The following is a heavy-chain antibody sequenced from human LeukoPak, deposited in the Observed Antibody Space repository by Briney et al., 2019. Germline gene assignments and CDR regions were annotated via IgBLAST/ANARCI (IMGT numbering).Heavy chain of an antibody. V-gene: IGHV4-31*03. J-gene: IGHJ5*02. CDR1: GGSISSGGYY. CDR2: IYYSGST. D-gene: IGHD2-15*01. Sequence: SQTLSLTCTVSGGSISSGGYYWSWIRQHPGKGLEWIGYIYYSGSTYYHPSLKSRVTISVDTSKNQFSLKLSSATAADTAVYYCARERRGYCSGGSCYRANWFDPWGQGTLVTVSS. CDR3: ARERRGYCSGGSCYRANWFDP.